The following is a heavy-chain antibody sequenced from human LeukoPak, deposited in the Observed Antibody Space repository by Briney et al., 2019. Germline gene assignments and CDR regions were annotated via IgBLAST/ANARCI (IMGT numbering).Heavy chain of an antibody. D-gene: IGHD3-22*01. CDR1: GGSISSYY. J-gene: IGHJ6*03. CDR2: IYYSGST. CDR3: ARVRDSSGYDYYYSMDV. Sequence: SETLSLTCTVSGGSISSYYWSWIRQPPGKGLEWIGYIYYSGSTNYNPSLKSRVTISVDTSKNQFSLKLSSVTAADTAVYYCARVRDSSGYDYYYSMDVWGKGTTVTVSS. V-gene: IGHV4-59*01.